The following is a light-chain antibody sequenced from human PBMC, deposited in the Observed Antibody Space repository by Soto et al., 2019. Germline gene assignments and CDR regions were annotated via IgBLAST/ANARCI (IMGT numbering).Light chain of an antibody. CDR2: DVN. V-gene: IGLV2-14*01. J-gene: IGLJ1*01. CDR1: NTDLGVYGY. Sequence: QSALAQPASVSGSFGQSITISCSGPNTDLGVYGYVSWYQHHPGKAPKLLIYDVNNRPSGISDRFSGSKSGDTAFLTISGLQAEDEADYFCFSKISGFVYGFGTGTKLTVL. CDR3: FSKISGFVYG.